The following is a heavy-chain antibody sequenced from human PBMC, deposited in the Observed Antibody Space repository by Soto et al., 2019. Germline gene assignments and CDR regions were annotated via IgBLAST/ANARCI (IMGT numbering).Heavy chain of an antibody. CDR1: GFTFSSYG. Sequence: TGGSLRLSCAASGFTFSSYGMHWVRQAPGKGLEWVAVISYDGSNKYYADSVKGRFTISRDNSKNTLYLQMNSLRAEDTAVYYCAKDLAVAAYYYYGMDVWGQGTTLTVSS. D-gene: IGHD6-19*01. CDR3: AKDLAVAAYYYYGMDV. J-gene: IGHJ6*02. V-gene: IGHV3-30*18. CDR2: ISYDGSNK.